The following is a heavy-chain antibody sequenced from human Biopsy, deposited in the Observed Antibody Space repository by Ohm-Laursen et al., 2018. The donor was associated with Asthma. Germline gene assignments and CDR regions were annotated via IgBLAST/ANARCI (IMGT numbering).Heavy chain of an antibody. J-gene: IGHJ6*02. CDR1: GYTFNSAG. D-gene: IGHD3-10*01. V-gene: IGHV1-18*01. CDR3: ARAVDYSHYYGIDI. Sequence: ASVKVSRKTSGYTFNSAGITWVRQAPGQGLEWMGWISVYNGNTKVAQKLQDRVTMITDTSTSTAYMELRSLRSDDTAVYFCARAVDYSHYYGIDIWGQGTTVTVS. CDR2: ISVYNGNT.